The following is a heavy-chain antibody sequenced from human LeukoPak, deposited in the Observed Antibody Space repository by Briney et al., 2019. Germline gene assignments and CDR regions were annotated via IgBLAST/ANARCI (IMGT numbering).Heavy chain of an antibody. J-gene: IGHJ3*02. Sequence: ASVKVSCKASGGTFSSYATSWVRQAPGQGLEWMGGIIPIFGTANYAQKFQGRVTITADESTSTAYMELSSLRSEDTAVYYCARGGRLDSDAFDIWGQGTMVTVSS. CDR2: IIPIFGTA. CDR3: ARGGRLDSDAFDI. V-gene: IGHV1-69*13. CDR1: GGTFSSYA. D-gene: IGHD1-26*01.